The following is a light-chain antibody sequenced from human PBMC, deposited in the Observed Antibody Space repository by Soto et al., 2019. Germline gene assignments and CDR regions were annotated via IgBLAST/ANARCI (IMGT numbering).Light chain of an antibody. CDR1: QSVATN. J-gene: IGKJ1*01. CDR2: GAS. V-gene: IGKV3-15*01. CDR3: QQYNKWPQT. Sequence: VLTLSTSTLSMSLGERAPLCCRASQSVATNLAWYQQRPGQAPRLLIYGASNRAIGLPARFSGSGSGTEFTLTITSLHSEDFAVYYCQQYNKWPQTFGQGTNVDIK.